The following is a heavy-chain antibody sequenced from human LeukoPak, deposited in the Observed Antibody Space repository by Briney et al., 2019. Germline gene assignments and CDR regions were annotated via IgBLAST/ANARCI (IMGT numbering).Heavy chain of an antibody. Sequence: SETLSLTCTVSGYSISSGYYWSWIRQPAGKGLEWIGRIYTSGSTNYNPSLKSRVTISVDTSKNQFSLKLSSVTAADTAVYYCAINYYYDSSGYYYEGAFDIWGQGTMVTVSS. J-gene: IGHJ3*02. CDR3: AINYYYDSSGYYYEGAFDI. D-gene: IGHD3-22*01. CDR1: GYSISSGYY. V-gene: IGHV4-61*02. CDR2: IYTSGST.